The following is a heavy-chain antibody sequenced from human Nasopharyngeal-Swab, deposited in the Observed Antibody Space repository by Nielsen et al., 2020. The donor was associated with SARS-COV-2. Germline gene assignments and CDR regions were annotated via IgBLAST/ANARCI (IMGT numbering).Heavy chain of an antibody. V-gene: IGHV4-59*01. Sequence: GSLRPSCTVSGGSISSYYWSWIRQPPGKGLEWIGYIYYSGSTNYNPSLKSRVTISVDTSKNQFSLKLSSVTAADTAVYYCARGHPTIAVAGTNYYYGMDVWGQGTTVTVSS. CDR3: ARGHPTIAVAGTNYYYGMDV. J-gene: IGHJ6*02. D-gene: IGHD6-19*01. CDR2: IYYSGST. CDR1: GGSISSYY.